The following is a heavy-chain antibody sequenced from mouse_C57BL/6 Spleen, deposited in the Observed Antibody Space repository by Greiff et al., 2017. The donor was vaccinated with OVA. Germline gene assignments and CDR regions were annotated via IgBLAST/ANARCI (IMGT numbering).Heavy chain of an antibody. CDR1: GYAFSSSW. CDR2: IYPGDGDT. Sequence: QVQLQQSGPELVKPGASVKISCKASGYAFSSSWMNWVKQRPGKGLEWIGRIYPGDGDTNYNGKFKGKATLTADKSSSTAYMQLSSLTSEDSAVYFCAREDSSGYVKFAYWGQGTLVTVSA. CDR3: AREDSSGYVKFAY. V-gene: IGHV1-82*01. D-gene: IGHD3-2*02. J-gene: IGHJ3*01.